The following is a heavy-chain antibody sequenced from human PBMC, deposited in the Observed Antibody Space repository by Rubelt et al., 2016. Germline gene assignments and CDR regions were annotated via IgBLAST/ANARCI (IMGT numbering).Heavy chain of an antibody. V-gene: IGHV3-30*03. CDR3: ATGTMVRGAYGMDV. J-gene: IGHJ6*02. CDR1: GFTFSSCH. D-gene: IGHD3-10*01. CDR2: ISYDGRNK. Sequence: GFTFSSCHMHWVRQAPGKGLEWVALISYDGRNKHYADSVKGRFTISRDNSKNTLDLQMNSLTSEDTAVYYCATGTMVRGAYGMDVWGQGTTVTVSS.